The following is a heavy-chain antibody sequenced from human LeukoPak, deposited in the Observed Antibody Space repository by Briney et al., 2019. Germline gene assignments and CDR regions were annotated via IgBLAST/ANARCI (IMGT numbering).Heavy chain of an antibody. V-gene: IGHV3-7*01. CDR3: ARYYDFWSDYTFYY. CDR2: IKQDGSEK. D-gene: IGHD3-3*01. Sequence: GGSLRLSCAGSGFTFSSYWMTWVRQAPGKGLEWVANIKQDGSEKYYVGSVKGRFTISRDNAKNSLYLQMNGLRAEDTAVYYCARYYDFWSDYTFYYWGQGTLVTVSS. CDR1: GFTFSSYW. J-gene: IGHJ4*02.